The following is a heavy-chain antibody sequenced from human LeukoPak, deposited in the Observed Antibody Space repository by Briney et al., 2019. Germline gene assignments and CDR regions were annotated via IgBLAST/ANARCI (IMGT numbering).Heavy chain of an antibody. CDR2: ISAYNGNT. CDR3: ARDRGSSWYGDAFDI. Sequence: GASVKVSCKASGYTFTSYGISWVRQAPGQGLEWMGWISAYNGNTNYAQKLQGRVTMTTDTSTSTAYMELRSLRSDDKAVYYCARDRGSSWYGDAFDIWGQGTMVTVSS. J-gene: IGHJ3*02. D-gene: IGHD6-13*01. CDR1: GYTFTSYG. V-gene: IGHV1-18*01.